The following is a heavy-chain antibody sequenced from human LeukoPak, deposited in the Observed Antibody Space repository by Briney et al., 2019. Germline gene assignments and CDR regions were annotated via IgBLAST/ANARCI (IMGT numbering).Heavy chain of an antibody. Sequence: PSGTLSLTCAVSGYSISGGYYWGWSRQPPGKGRKGIGSIGHSGGTYYNPSLKRRVTISVDTSKNQFSLNLSTVTAADPAVYYCAGDSWIQLPSRGFDAFDIWGQGTMVTVSS. V-gene: IGHV4-38-2*01. J-gene: IGHJ3*02. CDR2: IGHSGGT. D-gene: IGHD5-18*01. CDR1: GYSISGGYY. CDR3: AGDSWIQLPSRGFDAFDI.